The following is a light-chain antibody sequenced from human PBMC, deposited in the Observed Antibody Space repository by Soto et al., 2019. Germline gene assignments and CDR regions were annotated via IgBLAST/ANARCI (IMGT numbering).Light chain of an antibody. J-gene: IGLJ1*01. V-gene: IGLV2-11*01. CDR3: SSFVGPYTYV. CDR2: DVS. Sequence: QSALTQPRSVSGSPGQSVTISCTGTSSDVGAYDYVSWYQHHPGKAPKVTIYDVSKRPSGVPDRVSGSKSGNTASLTISGLKAEDEADYYCSSFVGPYTYVFGTGTKVTVL. CDR1: SSDVGAYDY.